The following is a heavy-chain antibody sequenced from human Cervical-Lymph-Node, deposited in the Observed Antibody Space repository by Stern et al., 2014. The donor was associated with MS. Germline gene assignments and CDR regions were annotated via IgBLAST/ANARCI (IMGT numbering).Heavy chain of an antibody. CDR3: ARDRASAWYALDF. Sequence: QVQLVQSDAEVTKPGASVKVSCRPSGYIFTAYYIHWVRQAPGQGLEWMGWITPNNGDTNYAQNFQDRVTMTRDTSLKTVYMEFSKLRSDDTALYFCARDRASAWYALDFWGQGTLVTVSS. CDR1: GYIFTAYY. J-gene: IGHJ4*02. CDR2: ITPNNGDT. D-gene: IGHD6-19*01. V-gene: IGHV1-2*02.